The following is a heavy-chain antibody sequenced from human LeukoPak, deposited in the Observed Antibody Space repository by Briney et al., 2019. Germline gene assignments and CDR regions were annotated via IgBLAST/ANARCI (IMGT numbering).Heavy chain of an antibody. V-gene: IGHV3-23*01. D-gene: IGHD3-22*01. CDR1: GFTFSSYA. CDR3: AKDTTYYYDSSGYYSTDYFDY. J-gene: IGHJ4*02. Sequence: GGSLRLSCAASGFTFSSYAMSWVRQAPGKGLEWVSAISGSGGSTYYADSVKGRFTISRDNSKNTLYLQMNSLRAEDTAVYYCAKDTTYYYDSSGYYSTDYFDYWGQGTLFTVSS. CDR2: ISGSGGST.